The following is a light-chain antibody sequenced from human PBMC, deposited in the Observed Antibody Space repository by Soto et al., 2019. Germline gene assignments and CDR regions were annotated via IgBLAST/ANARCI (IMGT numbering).Light chain of an antibody. CDR1: QSISSY. Sequence: DIQMTQSPSSLSASVGDGVTITCRASQSISSYLNWYQQKPGKAPKLMIYTASSLQSGVPSRFSGSGSGTDFTLTISSLQPEDVATYYCQQSYNNPLTFGGGTKVDIK. CDR3: QQSYNNPLT. J-gene: IGKJ4*01. V-gene: IGKV1-39*01. CDR2: TAS.